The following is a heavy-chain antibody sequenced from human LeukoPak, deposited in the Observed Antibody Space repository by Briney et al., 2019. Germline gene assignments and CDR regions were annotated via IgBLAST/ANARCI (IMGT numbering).Heavy chain of an antibody. D-gene: IGHD3-3*01. V-gene: IGHV3-11*01. CDR2: ISSSGSTI. J-gene: IGHJ4*02. CDR1: GFTFSDYY. CDR3: ARALWSGYYQYYFDY. Sequence: PGGSLRLSCAASGFTFSDYYMSWIRQAPGKGLEWVSYISSSGSTIYYADSVKGRFTITRDNAKNSLYLQMNSLRAEDTAVYYCARALWSGYYQYYFDYWGQGILVTVSS.